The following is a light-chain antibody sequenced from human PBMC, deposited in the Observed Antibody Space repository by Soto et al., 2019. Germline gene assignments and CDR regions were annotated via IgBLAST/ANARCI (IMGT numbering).Light chain of an antibody. Sequence: DMQMTHSPSTLSAAVADRATITCLSSQSISSWLAWYQQKPGKAPKLLIYDASSLESGVPSRFSGSGSGTEFTLTISSLQPDDFATYYCQQYNSYSPLTFGGGTKVDIK. CDR2: DAS. V-gene: IGKV1-5*01. CDR1: QSISSW. CDR3: QQYNSYSPLT. J-gene: IGKJ4*01.